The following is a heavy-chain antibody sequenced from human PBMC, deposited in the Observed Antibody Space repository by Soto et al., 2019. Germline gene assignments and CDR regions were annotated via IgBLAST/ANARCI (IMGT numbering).Heavy chain of an antibody. CDR3: ARAMVRGVHYYCYGMDV. CDR2: INPNSGGT. Sequence: ASVKVSCKASGYTFTGYYMHWVRQAPGQGLEWMGWINPNSGGTNYAQKFQGWVTMTRDTSISTAYMELSRLRSDDTAVYYCARAMVRGVHYYCYGMDVWGQGTTVTVSS. J-gene: IGHJ6*02. V-gene: IGHV1-2*04. D-gene: IGHD3-10*01. CDR1: GYTFTGYY.